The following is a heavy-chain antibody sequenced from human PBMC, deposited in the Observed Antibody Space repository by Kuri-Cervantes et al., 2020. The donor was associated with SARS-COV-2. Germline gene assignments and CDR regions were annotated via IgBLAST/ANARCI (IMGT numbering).Heavy chain of an antibody. J-gene: IGHJ3*02. D-gene: IGHD6-13*01. CDR1: GGSISSSSYY. CDR2: IYYSGST. V-gene: IGHV4-39*07. CDR3: ARTPRIAAAGRGAFDI. Sequence: GSLRLSCTVSGGSISSSSYYWGWIRQPPGKGLEWIGSIYYSGSTYYNPSLKSRVTISVDTSKNQFSLKLSSVTAADTAVYYCARTPRIAAAGRGAFDIWGQGTMVTVSS.